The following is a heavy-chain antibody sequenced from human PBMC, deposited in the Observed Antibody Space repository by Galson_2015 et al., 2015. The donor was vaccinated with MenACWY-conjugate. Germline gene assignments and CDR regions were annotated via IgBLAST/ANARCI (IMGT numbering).Heavy chain of an antibody. CDR1: GFTFSSYV. J-gene: IGHJ4*02. D-gene: IGHD3/OR15-3a*01. CDR2: ISGSGGSI. V-gene: IGHV3-23*01. Sequence: SMRISCEASGFTFSSYVMSWVRQAPGKGLEWVSVISGSGGSISYADSVKGRFTISRDNSKNTLFLQMNSLRAEDTAVYYCAKDQFRTFGTPYWGQGTLVTVSS. CDR3: AKDQFRTFGTPY.